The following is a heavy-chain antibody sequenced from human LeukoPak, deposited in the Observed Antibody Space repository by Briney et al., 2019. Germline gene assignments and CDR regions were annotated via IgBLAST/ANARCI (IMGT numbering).Heavy chain of an antibody. D-gene: IGHD1-26*01. CDR2: IIPIFGTA. V-gene: IGHV1-69*05. CDR1: GGTFSSYA. CDR3: ARGTLSGSYTPFAGWFDP. Sequence: SVKVSCKASGGTFSSYAISWVRQAPGQGLEWMGGIIPIFGTANYAQKFQGRVTITTDESTSTAYMELSSLRSEDTAVYYCARGTLSGSYTPFAGWFDPWGQGTLVTVSS. J-gene: IGHJ5*02.